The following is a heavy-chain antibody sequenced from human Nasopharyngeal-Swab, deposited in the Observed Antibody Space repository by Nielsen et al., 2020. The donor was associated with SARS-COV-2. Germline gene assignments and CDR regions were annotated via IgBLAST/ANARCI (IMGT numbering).Heavy chain of an antibody. CDR2: IYYSGST. CDR1: GGSISSGSYY. V-gene: IGHV4-39*01. J-gene: IGHJ4*02. CDR3: ARSSSGWPDY. D-gene: IGHD6-19*01. Sequence: SETLSLTCTVSGGSISSGSYYWGWIRQPPGKGLEWIGSIYYSGSTYYNPSLKSRVTISVDTSKNQFSLKLSSVTAADTAVYYCARSSSGWPDYWGQGTLVTVSS.